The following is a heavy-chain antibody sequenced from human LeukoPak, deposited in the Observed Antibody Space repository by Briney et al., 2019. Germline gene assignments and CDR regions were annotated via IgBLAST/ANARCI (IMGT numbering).Heavy chain of an antibody. J-gene: IGHJ3*02. V-gene: IGHV1-69*10. Sequence: SVKVSCKASGGTFSSYAISWVRQAPGQGLEWMGRIIPILGIANYAQKFQGRVTITADKSTSTAYMELSSLRSEDTAVYYCARDEESPYSSSWYHDAFDIWGQGTMVTVSS. CDR1: GGTFSSYA. D-gene: IGHD6-13*01. CDR2: IIPILGIA. CDR3: ARDEESPYSSSWYHDAFDI.